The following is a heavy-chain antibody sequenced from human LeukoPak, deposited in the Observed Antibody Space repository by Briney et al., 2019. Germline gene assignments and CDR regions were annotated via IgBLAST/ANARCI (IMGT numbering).Heavy chain of an antibody. CDR3: AREVGQISGYYTYYFDY. J-gene: IGHJ4*02. D-gene: IGHD3-22*01. Sequence: PSETLSLTCTVSGGSISSGSYYWSWIRQPAGKGLEWIGRIYTSGSTNYSPSLKSRVTISVDTSKNQFSLKLSSVTAADTAVYYCAREVGQISGYYTYYFDYWGQGTLVTVSS. CDR2: IYTSGST. V-gene: IGHV4-61*02. CDR1: GGSISSGSYY.